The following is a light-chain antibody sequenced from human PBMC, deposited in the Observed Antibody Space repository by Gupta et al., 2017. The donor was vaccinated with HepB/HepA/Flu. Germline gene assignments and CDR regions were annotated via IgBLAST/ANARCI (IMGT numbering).Light chain of an antibody. Sequence: EIVLTQSPDFQSVSPKEKVTSSCRASQSIGRSLNWFQQKPGQSPKLLIKYVSESISGVPSRFSGSGSGTDFTLTINSLEADDAAVYYCQQSDTLPRTFGQGTKVEIK. CDR1: QSIGRS. V-gene: IGKV6D-21*02. CDR3: QQSDTLPRT. CDR2: YVS. J-gene: IGKJ1*01.